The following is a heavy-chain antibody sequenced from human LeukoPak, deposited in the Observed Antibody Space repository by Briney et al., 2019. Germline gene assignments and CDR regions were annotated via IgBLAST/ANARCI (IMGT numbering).Heavy chain of an antibody. CDR3: TRDLGVDTTMIFFDY. D-gene: IGHD5-18*01. CDR1: GYTFTDFG. J-gene: IGHJ4*02. Sequence: ASVKVSCKASGYTFTDFGISWVRQAPGQVLEWMGWISVYNGDRKYAQKFQGRVTMTTDTSTSTAYREVRGLRSDDTAVYYCTRDLGVDTTMIFFDYWGQGSLVTVSS. CDR2: ISVYNGDR. V-gene: IGHV1-18*01.